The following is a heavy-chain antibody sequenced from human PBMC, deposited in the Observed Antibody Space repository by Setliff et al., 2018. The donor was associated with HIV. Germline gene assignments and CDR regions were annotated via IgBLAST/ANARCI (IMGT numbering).Heavy chain of an antibody. CDR2: VSTTDGA. V-gene: IGHV4-4*08. D-gene: IGHD1-1*01. J-gene: IGHJ5*01. Sequence: SETLSLTCTVSADSVTSYSWEWIRQPPRRRLEWIGSVSTTDGATYNPSLQSRVSMSVDPSKKQFSLHLTSVTAADTSVYYCSRGYAAGTGLPPRDSWGQGILVTVSS. CDR1: ADSVTSYS. CDR3: SRGYAAGTGLPPRDS.